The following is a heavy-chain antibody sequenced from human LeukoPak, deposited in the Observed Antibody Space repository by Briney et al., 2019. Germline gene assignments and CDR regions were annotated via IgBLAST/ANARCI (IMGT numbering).Heavy chain of an antibody. CDR3: ARVRIFGVVIYNWFDP. D-gene: IGHD3-3*01. CDR2: INHSGST. J-gene: IGHJ5*02. V-gene: IGHV4-34*01. CDR1: GFTFTTYW. Sequence: GSLRLSCAASGFTFTTYWMSWVRQAPGKGLEWIGEINHSGSTNYNPSLKSRVTISVDTSKNQFSLKLSSVTAADTAVYYCARVRIFGVVIYNWFDPWGQGTLVTVSS.